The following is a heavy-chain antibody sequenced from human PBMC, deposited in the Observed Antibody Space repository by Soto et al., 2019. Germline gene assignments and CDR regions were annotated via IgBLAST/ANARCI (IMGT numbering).Heavy chain of an antibody. V-gene: IGHV5-10-1*01. Sequence: GESLKISCKGSGYSFTSYWISWVRQMPGKGLEWMGRIDPSDSYTNYSPSFQGHVTISADKSISTAYLQWSSLKASDTAMYYCARHLADFGSGPTLEAFDIWGQGTMVTVSS. CDR1: GYSFTSYW. J-gene: IGHJ3*02. D-gene: IGHD3-3*01. CDR3: ARHLADFGSGPTLEAFDI. CDR2: IDPSDSYT.